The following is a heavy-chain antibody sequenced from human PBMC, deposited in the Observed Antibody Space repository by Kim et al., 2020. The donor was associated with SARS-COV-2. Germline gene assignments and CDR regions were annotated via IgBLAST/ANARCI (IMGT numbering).Heavy chain of an antibody. CDR3: ARAALRDCSSTSCYRYNWFDP. CDR1: GFTFSSYA. J-gene: IGHJ5*02. D-gene: IGHD2-2*02. Sequence: GGSLRLSCAASGFTFSSYAMHWVRQAPGKGLEYVSAISSNGGSTYYANSVKGRFTISRDNSKNTLYLQMGSLRAEDMAVYYCARAALRDCSSTSCYRYNWFDPWGQGTLVTVSS. CDR2: ISSNGGST. V-gene: IGHV3-64*01.